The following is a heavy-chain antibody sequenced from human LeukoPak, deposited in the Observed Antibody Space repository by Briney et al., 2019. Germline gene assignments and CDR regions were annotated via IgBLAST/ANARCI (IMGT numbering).Heavy chain of an antibody. V-gene: IGHV1-18*01. CDR1: GYTFTSYG. Sequence: ASVKVSCKASGYTFTSYGISWVRQAPGQGLEWMGWMNPNSGTTGYAQKLQGRVTMTTDTSTSTAYMELRSLRSDDTAVYYCARGKDGYPLDYWGQGTLVTVSS. D-gene: IGHD5-24*01. CDR2: MNPNSGTT. CDR3: ARGKDGYPLDY. J-gene: IGHJ4*02.